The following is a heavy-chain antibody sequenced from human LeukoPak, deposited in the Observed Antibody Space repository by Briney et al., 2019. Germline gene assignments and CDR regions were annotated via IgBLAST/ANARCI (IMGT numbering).Heavy chain of an antibody. Sequence: GESLKISCKASGYSFTTYCIGWVRQMPGKGLVWMGIIYPGDSDTRYSPSFQGQVTMSVDKSISTAYLQWSSLKASDTAMYYCARHLNAGSVGAPLYFDSWGQGTLVTVSS. D-gene: IGHD1-26*01. CDR2: IYPGDSDT. CDR1: GYSFTTYC. J-gene: IGHJ4*02. CDR3: ARHLNAGSVGAPLYFDS. V-gene: IGHV5-51*01.